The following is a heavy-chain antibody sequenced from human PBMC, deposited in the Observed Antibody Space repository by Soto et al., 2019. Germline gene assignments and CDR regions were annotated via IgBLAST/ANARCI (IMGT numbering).Heavy chain of an antibody. CDR3: TTSRGDYYYYYGMDV. CDR2: IKSKTDGGTT. V-gene: IGHV3-15*07. CDR1: GFTFSNAW. J-gene: IGHJ6*02. Sequence: PGGSLRLSCAASGFTFSNAWMNWVRQAPGKGLEWVGRIKSKTDGGTTDYAAPVKGRFTISRDDSKNTLYLQMNSLKTEDTAVYYCTTSRGDYYYYYGMDVWGQGTTVTVSS.